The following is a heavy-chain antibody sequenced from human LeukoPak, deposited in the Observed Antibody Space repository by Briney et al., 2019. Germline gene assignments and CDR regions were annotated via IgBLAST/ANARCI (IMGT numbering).Heavy chain of an antibody. J-gene: IGHJ4*02. Sequence: PGGSLRLSCAAYGFTFSDYYMSWIRQAPGKGLEWVSYISSSGSTIYYADSVKGRFTISRDNAKNSLYLQMNSLRAEDTAVYYCSRVTPNTALDYWGQGTLVTVSS. CDR1: GFTFSDYY. CDR2: ISSSGSTI. CDR3: SRVTPNTALDY. D-gene: IGHD5-18*01. V-gene: IGHV3-11*01.